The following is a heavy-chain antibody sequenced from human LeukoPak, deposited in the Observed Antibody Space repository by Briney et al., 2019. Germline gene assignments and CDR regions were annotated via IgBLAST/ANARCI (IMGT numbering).Heavy chain of an antibody. Sequence: GGSLRLSCAASGFSFSSYGMSWVRQAPGKGLEWVGRIKTETDGGTTDYAAPVKGRFTISRDDSENTLYLQMNSLKTEDTAMYYCTTDAGFLDPWGQGTLVTVSS. CDR2: IKTETDGGTT. V-gene: IGHV3-15*01. CDR3: TTDAGFLDP. CDR1: GFSFSSYG. J-gene: IGHJ5*02. D-gene: IGHD3-3*01.